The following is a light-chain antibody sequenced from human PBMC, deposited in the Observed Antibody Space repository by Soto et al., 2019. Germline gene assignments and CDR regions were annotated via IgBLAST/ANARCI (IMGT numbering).Light chain of an antibody. J-gene: IGKJ1*01. CDR1: QSIRNSY. CDR3: QRYGGSPRT. Sequence: EIVLTQSPGTLSLSPGERATLSCRATQSIRNSYLAWYQQKPGQAPRLLIYGSSSRATGIPDRFSGSGSGTDFTLTISRLEPEDFAVYYCQRYGGSPRTFGQGTKVEIK. CDR2: GSS. V-gene: IGKV3-20*01.